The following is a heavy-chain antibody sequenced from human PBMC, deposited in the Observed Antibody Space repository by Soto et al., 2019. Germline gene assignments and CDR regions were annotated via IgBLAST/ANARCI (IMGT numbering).Heavy chain of an antibody. CDR3: TKSWLFEKNWFDP. CDR1: GFSFTTYG. V-gene: IGHV3-23*01. D-gene: IGHD3-22*01. J-gene: IGHJ5*02. CDR2: ISSTGLYT. Sequence: GGSLRLSCAASGFSFTTYGMSWVRQAPGKGLEWVSDISSTGLYTYLADSVKGRFTISRDNSKNTLYLQMNSLRVDDTAVYFCTKSWLFEKNWFDPWGQGTMVTVSS.